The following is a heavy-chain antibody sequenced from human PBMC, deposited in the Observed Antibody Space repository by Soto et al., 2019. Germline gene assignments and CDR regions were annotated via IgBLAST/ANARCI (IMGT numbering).Heavy chain of an antibody. CDR3: ARDPYYDILTGYYTVHYYYGMDV. CDR2: ISAYNGNT. Sequence: VKVSCKASGYTFTSYGISWVRQAPGQGLEWMGWISAYNGNTNYAQKLQGRVTMTTDTSTSTAYMELRSLRSDDTAVYYCARDPYYDILTGYYTVHYYYGMDVWGQGTTVTVSS. V-gene: IGHV1-18*01. CDR1: GYTFTSYG. D-gene: IGHD3-9*01. J-gene: IGHJ6*02.